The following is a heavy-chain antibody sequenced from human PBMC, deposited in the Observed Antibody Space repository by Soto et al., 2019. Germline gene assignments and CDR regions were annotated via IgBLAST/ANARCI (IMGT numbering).Heavy chain of an antibody. J-gene: IGHJ3*02. D-gene: IGHD3-3*01. CDR1: GFTFSSYG. CDR3: ARDRSDVRFLEWLSAWDAFDI. Sequence: GGSLRLSCAASGFTFSSYGMHWVRQAPGKGLEWVAVIWYDGSNKYYADSVKGRFTISRDNSKNTLYLQMNSLRAEDTAVYYCARDRSDVRFLEWLSAWDAFDIWGQGTMVTVSS. CDR2: IWYDGSNK. V-gene: IGHV3-33*01.